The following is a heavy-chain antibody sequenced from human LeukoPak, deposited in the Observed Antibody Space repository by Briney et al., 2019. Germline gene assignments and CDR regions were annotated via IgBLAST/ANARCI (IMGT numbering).Heavy chain of an antibody. CDR2: IKEDGTET. D-gene: IGHD5-24*01. J-gene: IGHJ4*02. CDR3: AKEGRSLQTY. CDR1: GFMFSSNW. Sequence: GGSLRLSCAASGFMFSSNWMSWVRLAPGKGLEWVANIKEDGTETYYVDSVKGRFTISRDNAKNSLYLQMNSLRVEDTAVYYCAKEGRSLQTYWDQGTLVTVSS. V-gene: IGHV3-7*03.